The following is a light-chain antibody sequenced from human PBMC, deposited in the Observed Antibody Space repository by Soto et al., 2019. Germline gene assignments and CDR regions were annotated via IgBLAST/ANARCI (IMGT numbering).Light chain of an antibody. V-gene: IGKV1-5*01. CDR1: QSISDW. CDR3: QQHNSSPWT. CDR2: DAS. Sequence: DIQMTQSPSTLSASVGDRVTITCRASQSISDWLAWFQQKPGKAPKVLIYDASTLESGVPSRFSGSGSGTEFTLTISSLQPEDFATYYCQQHNSSPWTFGQGTRVEI. J-gene: IGKJ1*01.